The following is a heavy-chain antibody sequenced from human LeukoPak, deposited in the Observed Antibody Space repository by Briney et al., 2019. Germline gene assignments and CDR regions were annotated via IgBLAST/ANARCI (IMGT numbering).Heavy chain of an antibody. CDR2: INPSGGST. J-gene: IGHJ3*02. CDR1: GYTFTSYY. D-gene: IGHD2-2*01. V-gene: IGHV1-46*01. CDR3: ATTWYQLLDAFDI. Sequence: GASVKVSCKASGYTFTSYYMHWVRQAPGQGLEWMGIINPSGGSTSYAQKFQGRVTMTRDTSTSTVYMELSSLRSEDTAVYYCATTWYQLLDAFDIWGQGTMVTVSS.